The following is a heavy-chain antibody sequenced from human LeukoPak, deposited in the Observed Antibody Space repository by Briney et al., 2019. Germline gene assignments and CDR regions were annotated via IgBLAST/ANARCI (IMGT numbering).Heavy chain of an antibody. J-gene: IGHJ5*02. CDR2: SSGSDSTT. CDR1: GFAFSAYE. V-gene: IGHV3-48*03. Sequence: GGSLRLSCAATGFAFSAYEMNWVRQAPGKGLEWVAYSSGSDSTTYYADSVKGRFVISRDNARSSLYLHMNSLRADDTTLYYCTTLGYHLDPWGQGTLATVSS. CDR3: TTLGYHLDP. D-gene: IGHD3-22*01.